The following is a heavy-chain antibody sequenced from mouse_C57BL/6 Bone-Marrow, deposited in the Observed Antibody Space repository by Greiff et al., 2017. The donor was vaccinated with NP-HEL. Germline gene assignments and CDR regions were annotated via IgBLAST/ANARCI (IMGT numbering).Heavy chain of an antibody. CDR3: ARDRYGSSYWYFDV. CDR1: GFTFSDYY. D-gene: IGHD1-1*01. CDR2: INYDGSST. J-gene: IGHJ1*03. V-gene: IGHV5-16*01. Sequence: VQLKQSEGGLVQPGSSMKLSCTASGFTFSDYYMAWVRQVPEKGLEWVANINYDGSSTYYLDSLKSRFIISRDNAKNILYLQMSSLKSEDTATYYCARDRYGSSYWYFDVWGTGTTVTVSS.